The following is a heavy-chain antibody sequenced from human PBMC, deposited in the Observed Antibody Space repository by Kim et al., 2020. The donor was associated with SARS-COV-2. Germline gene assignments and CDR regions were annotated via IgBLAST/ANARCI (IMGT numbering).Heavy chain of an antibody. CDR3: ARGDCSSSSCYYFDS. CDR2: IWYDGSNK. Sequence: GGSPRLSCATSGFTFSNYGMNWVRQAPGKGLEWVAVIWYDGSNKYYADSVKGRFTISRDNSKNMLYLQMDSLRAEDTAVYYCARGDCSSSSCYYFDSWGQGALVTVSS. CDR1: GFTFSNYG. J-gene: IGHJ4*02. V-gene: IGHV3-33*01. D-gene: IGHD2-15*01.